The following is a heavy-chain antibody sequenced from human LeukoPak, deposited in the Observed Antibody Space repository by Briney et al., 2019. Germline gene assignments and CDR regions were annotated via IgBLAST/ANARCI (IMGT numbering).Heavy chain of an antibody. CDR1: GFTFSSYG. V-gene: IGHV3-30*02. D-gene: IGHD3-3*01. CDR2: IRYDGSNK. J-gene: IGHJ3*02. Sequence: GGSLRLSCAASGFTFSSYGMHWVRQAPGKGLEWVAFIRYDGSNKYYADSVKGRFTISRANPKNTLYLQMNSLRAEDTAVYYCAKGAIRITIFGVVKNAFDIWGQGTMVTVSS. CDR3: AKGAIRITIFGVVKNAFDI.